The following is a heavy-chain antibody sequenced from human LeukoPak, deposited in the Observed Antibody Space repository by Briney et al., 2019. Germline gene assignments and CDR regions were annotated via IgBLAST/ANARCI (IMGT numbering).Heavy chain of an antibody. D-gene: IGHD3-22*01. V-gene: IGHV4-59*01. Sequence: PSETLSLTCTVSGGSIGSYYWSWIRQPPGKGLEWIGYIYYSGSTNYNPSLKSRVTISVDTSKNQFSLKLSSVTAADTAVYYCATHYYDSSAGPDAFDIWGQGTMVTVST. CDR1: GGSIGSYY. J-gene: IGHJ3*02. CDR2: IYYSGST. CDR3: ATHYYDSSAGPDAFDI.